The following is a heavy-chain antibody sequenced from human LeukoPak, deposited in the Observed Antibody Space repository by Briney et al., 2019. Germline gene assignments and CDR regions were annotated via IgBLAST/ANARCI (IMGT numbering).Heavy chain of an antibody. CDR1: GFTFSSYS. Sequence: GGSLRLSCAASGFTFSSYSMNWVRQAPRKRLERVSSISSSSSYIYYAASVKGRFTISRDNAKNSLYLQMNSLRAEDTAVYYCARDGSSGWWYFDYWGQGTLVTVSS. D-gene: IGHD6-13*01. V-gene: IGHV3-21*01. CDR2: ISSSSSYI. J-gene: IGHJ4*02. CDR3: ARDGSSGWWYFDY.